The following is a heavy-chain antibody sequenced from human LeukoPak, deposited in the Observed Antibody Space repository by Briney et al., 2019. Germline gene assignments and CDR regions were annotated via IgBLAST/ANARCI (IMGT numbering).Heavy chain of an antibody. V-gene: IGHV4-59*01. J-gene: IGHJ4*02. CDR3: ARGNGGNSGDPSVEIDY. Sequence: SETLSLTCTVSSGSISSYYWSWLRQPPGKGLEWIGYIYYSGSTNYNPSLTSQVTLSVDTSKNQFSLKLSSVTAADTAVYYCARGNGGNSGDPSVEIDYWGQGTLVTVSS. D-gene: IGHD4-23*01. CDR2: IYYSGST. CDR1: SGSISSYY.